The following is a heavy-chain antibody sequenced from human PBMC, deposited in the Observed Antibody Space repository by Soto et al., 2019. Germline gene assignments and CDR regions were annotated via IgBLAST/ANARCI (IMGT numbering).Heavy chain of an antibody. CDR1: GYTFTGYY. V-gene: IGHV1-2*04. Sequence: ASVKVSCKASGYTFTGYYMHWVRQAPGQGLEWMGWINPNSGGTNYAQKFQGWVTMTRDTSISTAYMELSRLRSDDTAVYYCARPVKYYDIWRGYPPFDYWGQGTQVTVSS. CDR3: ARPVKYYDIWRGYPPFDY. D-gene: IGHD3-3*01. CDR2: INPNSGGT. J-gene: IGHJ4*02.